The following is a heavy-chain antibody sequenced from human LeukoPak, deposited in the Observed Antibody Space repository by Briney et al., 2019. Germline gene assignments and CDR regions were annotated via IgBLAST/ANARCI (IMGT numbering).Heavy chain of an antibody. CDR2: ISGSGGST. CDR1: GFTFSSYA. D-gene: IGHD3-10*01. CDR3: AKVDRYYYGSGSPYNWFDP. J-gene: IGHJ5*02. Sequence: GGSLRLSYAASGFTFSSYAMSWVRQAPGKGLEWVSAISGSGGSTYYADSVKGRFTISRDNSKNTLYLQMNSLRAEDTAVYYCAKVDRYYYGSGSPYNWFDPWGEGTLVTVSS. V-gene: IGHV3-23*01.